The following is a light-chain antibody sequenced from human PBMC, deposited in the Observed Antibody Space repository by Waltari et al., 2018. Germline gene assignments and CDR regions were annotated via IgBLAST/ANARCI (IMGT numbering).Light chain of an antibody. V-gene: IGKV4-1*01. Sequence: DIVMTQSPDYLAVSLGERATIHFKSSQSVLYTSNNNNYLAWYQQKPGQPPQLLIYWASTREAGVPDRFSGSGSGTDFTLTISSLQAEDVALHYCQQYYNTPWTFGQGTKVVIK. CDR1: QSVLYTSNNNNY. CDR2: WAS. J-gene: IGKJ1*01. CDR3: QQYYNTPWT.